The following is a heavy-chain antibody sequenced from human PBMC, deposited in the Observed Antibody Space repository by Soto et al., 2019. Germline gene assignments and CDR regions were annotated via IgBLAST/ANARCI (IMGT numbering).Heavy chain of an antibody. CDR3: AKEYGSTWIDH. CDR1: GFTFSSYG. Sequence: GGSLRLSCAASGFTFSSYGMHWVRQAPGKGLEWVAAMSYDGTKEYYVDSVKGRFTISRDNSRNTLFLQLNSLRAEDTAVYYCAKEYGSTWIDHWGQGTLVTVSS. CDR2: MSYDGTKE. J-gene: IGHJ4*02. V-gene: IGHV3-30*18. D-gene: IGHD6-13*01.